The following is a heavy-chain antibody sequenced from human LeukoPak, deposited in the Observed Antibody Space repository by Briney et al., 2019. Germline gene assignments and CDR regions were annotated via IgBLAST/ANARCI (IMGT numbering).Heavy chain of an antibody. CDR3: AREVVTAIRYFDY. CDR2: IIPIFGTA. V-gene: IGHV1-69*06. D-gene: IGHD2-21*02. CDR1: GGTFSSHA. J-gene: IGHJ4*02. Sequence: GASVKVSCKASGGTFSSHAISWVRQAPGQGLEWMGGIIPIFGTANYAQKFQGRVTITADKSTSTAYMELSSLRSEDTAVYYCAREVVTAIRYFDYWGQGTLVTVSS.